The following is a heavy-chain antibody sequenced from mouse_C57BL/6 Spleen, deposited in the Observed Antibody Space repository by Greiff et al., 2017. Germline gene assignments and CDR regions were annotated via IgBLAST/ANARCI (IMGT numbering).Heavy chain of an antibody. Sequence: VQLKQSGAELVRPGASVKLSCPASGFNITDDYMHWVKQRPEQGLEWIGWIDPENGDTEYASKFQGKATITADTSSNTSYLQRSILTSEDTAVYYCTTSGTWFAYWGQGTLVTVSA. J-gene: IGHJ3*01. CDR2: IDPENGDT. CDR1: GFNITDDY. CDR3: TTSGTWFAY. D-gene: IGHD4-1*01. V-gene: IGHV14-4*01.